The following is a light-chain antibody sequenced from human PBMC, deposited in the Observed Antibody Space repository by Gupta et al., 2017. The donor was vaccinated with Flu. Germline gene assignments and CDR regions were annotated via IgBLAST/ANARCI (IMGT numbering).Light chain of an antibody. CDR2: GAS. CDR1: QSVSSN. CDR3: QQYNNWPPWT. J-gene: IGKJ1*01. V-gene: IGKV3D-15*01. Sequence: ERATLSCRASQSVSSNLAWYQQKPGQAPRLLIYGASTRATGIPARFSGSGSGTEFTLTIRSLQSEDFAVYYCQQYNNWPPWTFGQGTKVEIK.